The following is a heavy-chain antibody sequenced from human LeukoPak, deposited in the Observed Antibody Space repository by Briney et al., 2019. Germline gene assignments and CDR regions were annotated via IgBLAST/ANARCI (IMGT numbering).Heavy chain of an antibody. CDR1: GGSISSSSYY. Sequence: PSETLSLTCTVSGGSISSSSYYWGWIRQPPGKGLEWIGSIYYSGSTYYNPSLKSRVTISVDRSKNQFSLKLSSVTAADTAVYYCARVLPYGGNSVPFDYWGQGTPVTVSS. D-gene: IGHD4-23*01. CDR3: ARVLPYGGNSVPFDY. J-gene: IGHJ4*02. V-gene: IGHV4-39*07. CDR2: IYYSGST.